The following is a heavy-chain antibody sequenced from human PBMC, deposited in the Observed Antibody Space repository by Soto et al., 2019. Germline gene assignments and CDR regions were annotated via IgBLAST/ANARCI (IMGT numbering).Heavy chain of an antibody. V-gene: IGHV1-69*04. D-gene: IGHD2-15*01. CDR1: GDTFSSYA. CDR2: IIPILGIA. J-gene: IGHJ4*02. CDR3: ARAPAGVVVAGSTVDY. Sequence: QVQLVQSGAEVKKPGSSVKVSCKASGDTFSSYAISWVRQAPGQGLEWMGRIIPILGIANYAQKFQGRVTITADKSTSTAYMELSSLRSEDTAVYYYARAPAGVVVAGSTVDYWGQGTLVDVSS.